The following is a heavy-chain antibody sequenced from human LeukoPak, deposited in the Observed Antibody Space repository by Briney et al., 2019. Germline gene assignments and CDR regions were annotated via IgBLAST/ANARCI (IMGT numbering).Heavy chain of an antibody. CDR3: TRDEGDDYFDN. CDR2: IESESSSGAT. D-gene: IGHD3-16*01. J-gene: IGHJ4*02. CDR1: GFPFSDDW. Sequence: PGGSLGLSCAASGFPFSDDWMSWVRQAPGKGLEWVARIESESSSGATEYAATVKGRFTISRNDSKNTLYLQMSSLKTEYTAVYYCTRDEGDDYFDNWGQGTLVTVSS. V-gene: IGHV3-15*04.